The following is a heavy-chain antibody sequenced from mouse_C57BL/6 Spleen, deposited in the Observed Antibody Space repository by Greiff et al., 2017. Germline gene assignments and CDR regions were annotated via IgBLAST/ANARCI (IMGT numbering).Heavy chain of an antibody. V-gene: IGHV1-55*01. CDR2: IYPGSGST. CDR3: ARVGLLRAMDY. J-gene: IGHJ4*01. D-gene: IGHD2-3*01. CDR1: GYTFTSYW. Sequence: VQLQESGAELVKPGASVKMSCKASGYTFTSYWITWVKQRPGQGLEWIGDIYPGSGSTNYNEKFKSKATLTVDTSSSTAYMQLSSLTSEDSAVYYCARVGLLRAMDYWGQGTSVTVSS.